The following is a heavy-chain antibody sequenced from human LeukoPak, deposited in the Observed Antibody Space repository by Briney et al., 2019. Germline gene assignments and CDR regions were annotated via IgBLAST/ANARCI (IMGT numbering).Heavy chain of an antibody. CDR2: INDGGST. D-gene: IGHD5-18*01. J-gene: IGHJ4*02. V-gene: IGHV4-38-2*02. CDR1: GYSISSTYY. CDR3: ARLGGNSYGSYYFDY. Sequence: SETLSLTCTVSGYSISSTYYWGWIRQPPGKGLEWIGSINDGGSTYYDPSRKSRVTISVDTSNTQFSLKVNSVTAADTAVSYCARLGGNSYGSYYFDYWGQGTLVTASS.